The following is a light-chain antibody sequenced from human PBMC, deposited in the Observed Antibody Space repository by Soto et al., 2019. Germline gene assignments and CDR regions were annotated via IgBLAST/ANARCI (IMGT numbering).Light chain of an antibody. Sequence: EIVLTQSPGTLSLSPGERATLSCRASQSVSSSYLAWYQQKPGQAARLLIYGASSRATGIPDRFSGSGSGTDFTLTISRLEPEDFAVYYCQQYGSSPPYTFGQGTKPEIK. CDR2: GAS. CDR1: QSVSSSY. V-gene: IGKV3-20*01. CDR3: QQYGSSPPYT. J-gene: IGKJ2*01.